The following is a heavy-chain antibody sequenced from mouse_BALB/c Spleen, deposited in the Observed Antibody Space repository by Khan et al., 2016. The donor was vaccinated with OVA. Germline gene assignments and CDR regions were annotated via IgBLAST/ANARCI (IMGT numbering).Heavy chain of an antibody. D-gene: IGHD4-1*01. CDR2: ICSGGDYT. CDR3: ASHLTGSFDY. J-gene: IGHJ3*01. Sequence: EVELVESGGDLVKPGGSLNLSCAASGFTFSSYSMSWVRQPPDKRLEWVARICSGGDYTYYPDSVTGRFTISRDNADNALYLQMSSLRSEDTAMYYCASHLTGSFDYWGQGTLVTVSA. CDR1: GFTFSSYS. V-gene: IGHV5-6*01.